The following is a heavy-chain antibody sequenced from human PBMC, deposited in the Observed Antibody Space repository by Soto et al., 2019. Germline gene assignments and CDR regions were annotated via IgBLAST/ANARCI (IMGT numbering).Heavy chain of an antibody. CDR1: GFTFTSYE. J-gene: IGHJ4*02. D-gene: IGHD2-21*01. Sequence: VGSLRPSCAASGFTFTSYEFNWVRQAPGKGLEWISYIGTSGTNIYYADSVKGRFTVSRDNAKNALYLQMNSLRAEDTAIYYCAREELNCGGDCFAFWGQGALVTVSS. V-gene: IGHV3-48*03. CDR2: IGTSGTNI. CDR3: AREELNCGGDCFAF.